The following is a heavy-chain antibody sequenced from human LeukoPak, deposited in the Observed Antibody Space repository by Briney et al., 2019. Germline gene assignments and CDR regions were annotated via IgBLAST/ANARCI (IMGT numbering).Heavy chain of an antibody. D-gene: IGHD7-27*01. V-gene: IGHV4-59*08. Sequence: PSETLSLTCTVSGGSISSYYWSWIRQPPGKGLEWIGYIYYSGSTNYNPSLKSRVTISVDTSKNQFSLKLSSVTAADTAVYYCARLPRPTGVRLYYFDYWGQGTLVTVSS. CDR1: GGSISSYY. J-gene: IGHJ4*02. CDR2: IYYSGST. CDR3: ARLPRPTGVRLYYFDY.